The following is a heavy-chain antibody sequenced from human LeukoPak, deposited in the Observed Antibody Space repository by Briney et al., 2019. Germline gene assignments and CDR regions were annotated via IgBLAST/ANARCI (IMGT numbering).Heavy chain of an antibody. CDR1: GFTFSTYW. D-gene: IGHD3-16*01. Sequence: RGSLRLSCAASGFTFSTYWMSWVRQAPGKGLEWVANINQDGREKYYADSVKGRFTISRDNGKNSLYLQMNSLGAEDTAVYYCARGGKLHPQSPYWGQGTLVTVSS. J-gene: IGHJ4*02. CDR3: ARGGKLHPQSPY. V-gene: IGHV3-7*01. CDR2: INQDGREK.